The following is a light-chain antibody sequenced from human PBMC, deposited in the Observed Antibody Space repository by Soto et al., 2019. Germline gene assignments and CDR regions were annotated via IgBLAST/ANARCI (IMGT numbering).Light chain of an antibody. CDR2: SDN. Sequence: QLVLTQPPSASGTPGQRVTISCSGSSSNIGSNTVNWYQQFPGTAPKLLVYSDNQRPSGVPDRFSGSKSGTSASLAISGLQSEDEADYHCAAWDDSLDGPLFGGGTKLTVL. V-gene: IGLV1-44*01. CDR3: AAWDDSLDGPL. J-gene: IGLJ3*02. CDR1: SSNIGSNT.